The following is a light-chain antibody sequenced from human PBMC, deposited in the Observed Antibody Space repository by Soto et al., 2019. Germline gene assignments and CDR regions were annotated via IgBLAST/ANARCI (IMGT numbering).Light chain of an antibody. V-gene: IGKV3-20*01. CDR2: GTS. CDR1: EIVNASY. J-gene: IGKJ2*01. CDR3: QQYGGSPLNT. Sequence: IVLTQSPGTLSLSPGERATLSCRANEIVNASYLARYLQKPRQAPRLLICGTSKRAGGIPDRFNGSGSGTDFTHNTSRLEPADFAMDYCQQYGGSPLNTVGQGTKLETK.